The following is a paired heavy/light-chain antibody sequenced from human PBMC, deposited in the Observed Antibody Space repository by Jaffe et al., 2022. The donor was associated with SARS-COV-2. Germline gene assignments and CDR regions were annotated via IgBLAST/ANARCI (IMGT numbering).Heavy chain of an antibody. CDR3: ARDPGREPAVAVAGKGGNWFDP. V-gene: IGHV3-33*01. J-gene: IGHJ5*02. D-gene: IGHD6-19*01. Sequence: QVQLVESGGGVVQPGRSLRLSCAASGFTFSSYGMHWVRQAPGKGLEWVAVIWYDGSNKYYADSVKGRFTISRDNSKNTLYLQMNSLRAEDTAVYYCARDPGREPAVAVAGKGGNWFDPWGQGTLVTVSS. CDR2: IWYDGSNK. CDR1: GFTFSSYG.
Light chain of an antibody. J-gene: IGLJ2*01. CDR3: QVWDSYVV. Sequence: SYELTQPLSVSVALGQTARITCGGNNIGSKNVHWYQQKPGQAPVLVIYRDSNRPSGIPERFSGSNSGNTATLTISRAQAGDEADYYCQVWDSYVVFGGGTKLTVL. CDR1: NIGSKN. V-gene: IGLV3-9*01. CDR2: RDS.